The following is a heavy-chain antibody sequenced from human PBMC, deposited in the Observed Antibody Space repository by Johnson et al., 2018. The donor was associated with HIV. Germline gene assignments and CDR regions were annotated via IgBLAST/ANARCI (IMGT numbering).Heavy chain of an antibody. CDR2: ISSSGSTL. V-gene: IGHV3-11*04. J-gene: IGHJ3*02. CDR3: ARDVLGDGTYPPDAFDI. CDR1: GFTFSDYY. D-gene: IGHD3-16*02. Sequence: QVQLVESGGGLVKPGGSLRLSCAASGFTFSDYYMSWIRQAPGKGLEWVSYISSSGSTLYYADSVKGRFTISRDNSKNTLYLQMNSLRADDTAVYYCARDVLGDGTYPPDAFDIWGQGTIITVSS.